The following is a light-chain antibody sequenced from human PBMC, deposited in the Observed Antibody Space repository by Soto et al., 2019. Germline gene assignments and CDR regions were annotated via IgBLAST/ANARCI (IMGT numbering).Light chain of an antibody. CDR1: QSIALS. V-gene: IGKV1-39*01. CDR3: QQYNKWRLT. J-gene: IGKJ5*01. CDR2: VAF. Sequence: DIQITQSQSSLSASVGDTVTMTCRASQSIALSVNWYQQKPGKAPKLLVYVAFTLESGVPSRFSGSGSGTEFTLTISSLQSQDFAVYCCQQYNKWRLTFGQGTRLEIK.